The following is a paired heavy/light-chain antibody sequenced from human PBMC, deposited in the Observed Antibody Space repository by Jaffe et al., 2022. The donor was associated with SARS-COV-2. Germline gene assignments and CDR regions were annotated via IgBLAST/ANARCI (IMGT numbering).Light chain of an antibody. CDR2: AAS. J-gene: IGKJ2*01. V-gene: IGKV1-39*01. Sequence: DIQMTQSPSSLSASVGDRVTITCRASQSISSYLNWYQQKPGKAPKLLIYAASSLQSGVPSRFSGSGSGTDFTLTISSLQPEDFATYYCQQSYSTPSFFGQGTKLEIK. CDR1: QSISSY. CDR3: QQSYSTPSF.
Heavy chain of an antibody. J-gene: IGHJ4*02. V-gene: IGHV3-23*01. Sequence: EVQLLESGGGLVQPGGSLRLSCAASGFTFSSYAMSWVRQAPGKGLEWVSAISGSGGSTYYADSVKGRFTISRDNSKNTLYLQMNSLRAEDTAVYYCAKGPDRIQLWLTLGHYFDYWGQGTLVTVSS. CDR3: AKGPDRIQLWLTLGHYFDY. D-gene: IGHD5-18*01. CDR2: ISGSGGST. CDR1: GFTFSSYA.